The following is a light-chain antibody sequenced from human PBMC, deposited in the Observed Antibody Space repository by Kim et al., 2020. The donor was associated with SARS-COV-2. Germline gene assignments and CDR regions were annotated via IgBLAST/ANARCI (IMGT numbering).Light chain of an antibody. J-gene: IGLJ2*01. CDR3: QSYDSSLSAV. Sequence: QSVLTQPPSVSGSPGQRVTISCTGSSSNIGAGYAVYWYQQLPGTAPKLLIYGNSNRPSGVPDRFSGSKSGTSASLAISGLQAEDEADYYCQSYDSSLSAVFGGGTQLTVL. CDR1: SSNIGAGYA. V-gene: IGLV1-40*01. CDR2: GNS.